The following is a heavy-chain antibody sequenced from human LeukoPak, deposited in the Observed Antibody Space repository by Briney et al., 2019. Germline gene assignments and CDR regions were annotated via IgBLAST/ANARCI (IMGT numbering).Heavy chain of an antibody. CDR3: AKSLVAY. Sequence: GGSLRLSCAASGFTFSNYAMTWVRQAPGKGLEWVSTISDSGVGTYYADSVKGRFTISRDNSKNTLYLQMNSLRAEDTAVYYCAKSLVAYWGQGTLVTVSS. CDR1: GFTFSNYA. CDR2: ISDSGVGT. J-gene: IGHJ4*02. V-gene: IGHV3-23*01.